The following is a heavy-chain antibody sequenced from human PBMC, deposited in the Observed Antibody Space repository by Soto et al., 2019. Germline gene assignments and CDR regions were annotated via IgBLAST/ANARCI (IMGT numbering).Heavy chain of an antibody. Sequence: QLQLQESGPGLVTPSETLSLTCTVSGGSISGSSYYWGWIRQPPGKGLEWIGAIYYTGRTYYKPSLKSRVTISVDTSKNQFSLKLNSVSAADTAVYYCASGGEGSIAVAGWGQGTLVTVSS. D-gene: IGHD6-19*01. CDR3: ASGGEGSIAVAG. V-gene: IGHV4-39*01. J-gene: IGHJ4*02. CDR1: GGSISGSSYY. CDR2: IYYTGRT.